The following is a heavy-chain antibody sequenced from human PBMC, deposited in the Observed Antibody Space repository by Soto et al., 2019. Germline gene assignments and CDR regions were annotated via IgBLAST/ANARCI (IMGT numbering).Heavy chain of an antibody. J-gene: IGHJ4*01. CDR1: GCTFTNYA. CDR2: VSADNGFT. CDR3: ANGGAVRHLGY. V-gene: IGHV1-18*01. Sequence: AASVKACCKSSGCTFTNYALSWVRPNPGQGLEWGGFVSADNGFTHFAKQLQGRVTAHTETSTNTVSTDLRLLTSDDTAVYYCANGGAVRHLGYWGQ. D-gene: IGHD6-6*01.